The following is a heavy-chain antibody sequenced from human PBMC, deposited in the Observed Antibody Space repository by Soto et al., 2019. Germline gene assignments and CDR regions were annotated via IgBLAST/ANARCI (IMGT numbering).Heavy chain of an antibody. J-gene: IGHJ3*02. CDR1: GYTFISHY. Sequence: ASVKVSWKACGYTFISHYMHWLRQAPGQVLEWMGMINPSGGSTSYAQKFQGRVTMARDTSTSTVYMELSSLRSEDTAVYYCARVPPRRDGYNDAFDMWGQGTMVTVSS. D-gene: IGHD5-12*01. V-gene: IGHV1-46*01. CDR2: INPSGGST. CDR3: ARVPPRRDGYNDAFDM.